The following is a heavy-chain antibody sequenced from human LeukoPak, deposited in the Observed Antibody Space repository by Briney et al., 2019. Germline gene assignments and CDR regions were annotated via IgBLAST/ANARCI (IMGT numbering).Heavy chain of an antibody. Sequence: PGRSLRLSCAASGFTFSSYGMHWVRPAPGKGLEWVAVISYDGSNKYYADSVKGRFTISRDNSKNTLYLQMNSLRAEDTAVYYCAKSERRVVPAAPAPIDWAQGTLVTVSS. D-gene: IGHD2-2*01. CDR3: AKSERRVVPAAPAPID. J-gene: IGHJ4*02. V-gene: IGHV3-30*18. CDR1: GFTFSSYG. CDR2: ISYDGSNK.